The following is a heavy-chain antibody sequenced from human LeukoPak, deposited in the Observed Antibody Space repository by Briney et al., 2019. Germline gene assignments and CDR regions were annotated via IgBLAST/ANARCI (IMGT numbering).Heavy chain of an antibody. CDR2: ISYHGSNK. CDR3: AREGPVAGNFDY. Sequence: GGSLRLSCAASGFTFITCAMHWVRQAPGKGLEWVAVISYHGSNKDYADSVKGRFTISRDNSKNTLSLEMNSLRAEDTAVYYCAREGPVAGNFDYWGQGTLVTVSS. CDR1: GFTFITCA. D-gene: IGHD6-19*01. V-gene: IGHV3-30-3*01. J-gene: IGHJ4*02.